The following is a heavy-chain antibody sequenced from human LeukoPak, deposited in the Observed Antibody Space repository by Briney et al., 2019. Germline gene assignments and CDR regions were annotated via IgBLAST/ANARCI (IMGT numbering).Heavy chain of an antibody. CDR2: ISSSSSYI. Sequence: GGSLRLSCAASGFTFSSYSMNWVRQAPGKGLEWVSSISSSSSYIYYADSVKGRFTISRDNAKNSLYLQMNSLRAEDTAVYYCARDKAFVWRPFDYWGQGTLVTVSS. D-gene: IGHD3-16*01. V-gene: IGHV3-21*01. CDR3: ARDKAFVWRPFDY. CDR1: GFTFSSYS. J-gene: IGHJ4*02.